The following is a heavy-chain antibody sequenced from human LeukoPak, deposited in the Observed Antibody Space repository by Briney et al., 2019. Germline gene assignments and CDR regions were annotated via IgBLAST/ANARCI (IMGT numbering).Heavy chain of an antibody. CDR2: IYYSGST. Sequence: KPSETLSLTCTVSGGSISSYYWSRIRQPPGKGLEWIGYIYYSGSTNYNPSLKSRVTISVDTSKNQFSLKLSSVTAADTAVYYCARHEDRWFGERPVYWFDPWGQGTLVTVSS. D-gene: IGHD3-10*01. CDR1: GGSISSYY. J-gene: IGHJ5*02. V-gene: IGHV4-59*08. CDR3: ARHEDRWFGERPVYWFDP.